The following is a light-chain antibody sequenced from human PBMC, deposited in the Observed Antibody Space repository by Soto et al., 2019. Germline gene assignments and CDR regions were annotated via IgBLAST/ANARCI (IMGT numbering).Light chain of an antibody. CDR2: AAA. Sequence: DIQMTQSPSSVSASIGDRVTITCRASQGINNWLAWYQQKPGKAPKLLIYAAASLQSGVASRFSGSGFGTDFTLTISSLQPEDFATYYCQQANSFSGLTFGGGTKVEIK. CDR3: QQANSFSGLT. CDR1: QGINNW. J-gene: IGKJ4*01. V-gene: IGKV1-12*01.